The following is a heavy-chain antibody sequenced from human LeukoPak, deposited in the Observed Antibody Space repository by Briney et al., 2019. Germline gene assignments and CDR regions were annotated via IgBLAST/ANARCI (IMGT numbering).Heavy chain of an antibody. V-gene: IGHV3-53*01. CDR1: GFTVSTNS. CDR2: IYSDNT. Sequence: GGSLRLSCKVSGFTVSTNSMSWVRQAPGKGPEWVSFIYSDNTHYSDSVKGRFTISRDNSKNTLYLQMNSLRAEDTAVYYCARRAGAYSHPYDYWGQGTLVTVSS. CDR3: ARRAGAYSHPYDY. D-gene: IGHD4/OR15-4a*01. J-gene: IGHJ4*02.